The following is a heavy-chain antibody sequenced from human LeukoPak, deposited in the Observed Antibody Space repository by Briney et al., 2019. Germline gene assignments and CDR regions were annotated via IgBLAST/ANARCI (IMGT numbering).Heavy chain of an antibody. J-gene: IGHJ6*03. CDR1: GFTFSSYT. Sequence: GGSLRLSCAASGFTFSSYTMNWVRQAPGKGLEWVSSISSTGTYKYYADSVKGRFTISRDNAKNSLYLQMNSLRAEDMAVYYCARGGPGNYYYYMDVWGKGTTVTVSS. CDR2: ISSTGTYK. CDR3: ARGGPGNYYYYMDV. D-gene: IGHD3-10*01. V-gene: IGHV3-21*01.